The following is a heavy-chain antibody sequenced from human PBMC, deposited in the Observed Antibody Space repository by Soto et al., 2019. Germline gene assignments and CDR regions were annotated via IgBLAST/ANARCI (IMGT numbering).Heavy chain of an antibody. D-gene: IGHD1-20*01. CDR3: ATGRRVITGPRLGMDV. V-gene: IGHV1-24*01. Sequence: SVKVSCKVSGYTLTELSMHWVRQAPGKGLEWMGGFDPEDGETIYAQKFQGRVTMTEDTSTDTAYMELSSLRSEDTAVYYCATGRRVITGPRLGMDVWGQGTTVTVSS. J-gene: IGHJ6*02. CDR1: GYTLTELS. CDR2: FDPEDGET.